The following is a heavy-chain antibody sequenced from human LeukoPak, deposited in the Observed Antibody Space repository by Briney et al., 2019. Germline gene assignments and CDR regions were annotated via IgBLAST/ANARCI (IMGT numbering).Heavy chain of an antibody. D-gene: IGHD2-2*01. Sequence: PGGPLRLSCAASGFTFSSYWMSWVRQAPGKGLVWVANIKQDGSEKYYVDSVKGRFTISRDNAKNSLYLQMNSLRAEDTAVYYCARDDCSSISCYHNWFDPWGQGTLVTVSS. CDR2: IKQDGSEK. J-gene: IGHJ5*02. CDR3: ARDDCSSISCYHNWFDP. V-gene: IGHV3-7*01. CDR1: GFTFSSYW.